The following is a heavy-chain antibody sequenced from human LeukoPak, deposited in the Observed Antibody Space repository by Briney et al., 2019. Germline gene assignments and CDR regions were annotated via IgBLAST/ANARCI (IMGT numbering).Heavy chain of an antibody. J-gene: IGHJ6*02. Sequence: GASVEVSCKASGYTFTSYDINWVRQATGQGLEWMGWMNPNSGNTGYAQKFQGRVTMTRNTSISTAYMELSSLRSEDTAVYYCARATMVRGVILRHYYYYGMDVWGQGTTVTVSS. CDR3: ARATMVRGVILRHYYYYGMDV. D-gene: IGHD3-10*01. CDR2: MNPNSGNT. CDR1: GYTFTSYD. V-gene: IGHV1-8*01.